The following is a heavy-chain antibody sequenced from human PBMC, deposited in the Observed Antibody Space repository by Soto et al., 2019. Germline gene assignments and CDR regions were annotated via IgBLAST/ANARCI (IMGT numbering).Heavy chain of an antibody. Sequence: GGSLRLSCAVSGFSFGSYWMSWVRQAPGKGLEWLASIKDDGSERYYLDSVKGRFTISRDNAKDSLSLQMNSLRGEDTAFYYCARDVGPVTIFGEALSGYFDFWGQGTLVTVSS. CDR1: GFSFGSYW. D-gene: IGHD3-3*01. CDR3: ARDVGPVTIFGEALSGYFDF. CDR2: IKDDGSER. J-gene: IGHJ4*02. V-gene: IGHV3-7*03.